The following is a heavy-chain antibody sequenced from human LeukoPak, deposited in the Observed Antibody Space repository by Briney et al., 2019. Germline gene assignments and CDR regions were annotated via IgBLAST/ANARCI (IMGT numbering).Heavy chain of an antibody. CDR1: GFTFSSYA. Sequence: GGSLRLSCAASGFTFSSYAMSWVRQAPGKGLEWVANIKQDGSEKYYVDSVKGRFTISRDNAKNSLYLQMNSLRAEDTAVYYCARDPQDSSSWYFDYWGQGTLVTVSS. CDR2: IKQDGSEK. D-gene: IGHD6-13*01. J-gene: IGHJ4*02. CDR3: ARDPQDSSSWYFDY. V-gene: IGHV3-7*01.